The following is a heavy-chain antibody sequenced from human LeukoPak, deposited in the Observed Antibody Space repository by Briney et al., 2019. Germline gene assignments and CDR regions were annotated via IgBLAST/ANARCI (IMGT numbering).Heavy chain of an antibody. Sequence: PGGTLRLSCTGSGFTFSDHYMTWIRQAPGKGLEWISYISSSCTTTYYADSVKGRFTISRANAKTSFYLQMEGRRADDTAAYYCARVGSSRGGFAPWGHGTLVTVSS. CDR3: ARVGSSRGGFAP. D-gene: IGHD3-10*01. CDR2: ISSSCTTT. V-gene: IGHV3-11*01. J-gene: IGHJ5*02. CDR1: GFTFSDHY.